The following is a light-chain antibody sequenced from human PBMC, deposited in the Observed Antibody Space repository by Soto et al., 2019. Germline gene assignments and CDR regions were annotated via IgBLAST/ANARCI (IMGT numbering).Light chain of an antibody. CDR2: GAS. V-gene: IGKV3D-15*01. Sequence: EIVMTQSPATLSVSPGERATLSCRASQSVSSSYLAWYQQKSGQAPRLLIYGASTRASGIPTRFSGSGSGTEFTLTISSLQSEDFAVYFCQSYNDWPLTFGGGTKVDI. CDR3: QSYNDWPLT. CDR1: QSVSSSY. J-gene: IGKJ4*01.